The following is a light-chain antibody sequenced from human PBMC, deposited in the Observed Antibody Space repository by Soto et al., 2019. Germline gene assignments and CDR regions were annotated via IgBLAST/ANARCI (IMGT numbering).Light chain of an antibody. J-gene: IGKJ2*02. CDR2: DAS. CDR1: QSVSSN. V-gene: IGKV3-15*01. Sequence: EIVMTQSPATLSVSPGERATLSCRASQSVSSNLAWYQQKPGQAPRLLIYDASTRATGIPARFSGSGSGTEFTLTISSLQSEDFAVYFCQLYSNWPPRRTFGQGTKLEI. CDR3: QLYSNWPPRRT.